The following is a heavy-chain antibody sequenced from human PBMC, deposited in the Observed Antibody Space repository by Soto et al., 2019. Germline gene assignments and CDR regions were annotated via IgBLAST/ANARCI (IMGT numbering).Heavy chain of an antibody. CDR1: GFTFSNYW. D-gene: IGHD1-1*01. Sequence: EVQLVGSGGGLVQPGGSLRLSCAASGFTFSNYWINWVRQAQGEGLEWVANINEHGSEMHYVDSVKGRFTISRDNAKNSVYLQMNSLRAEDTAVYYCLSVWTDSWGQGSLVTVSS. V-gene: IGHV3-7*03. CDR3: LSVWTDS. J-gene: IGHJ4*02. CDR2: INEHGSEM.